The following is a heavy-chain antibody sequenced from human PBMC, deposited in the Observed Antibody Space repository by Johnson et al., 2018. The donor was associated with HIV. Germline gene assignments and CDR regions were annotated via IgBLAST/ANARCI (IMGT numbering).Heavy chain of an antibody. D-gene: IGHD3-16*01. CDR1: GFTFGSYG. CDR2: IRYDGSNK. Sequence: VQLVESGGGVVQPGGSLRLSCAASGFTFGSYGMHWVRQAPGKGLEWVAFIRYDGSNKYYADSAKCRFSISRDSSKNTLYLQMNSLRAEDTAVYYCARGSRYTYDNDDVYLLQAFDIWGQGTVVTVSS. V-gene: IGHV3-30*02. J-gene: IGHJ3*02. CDR3: ARGSRYTYDNDDVYLLQAFDI.